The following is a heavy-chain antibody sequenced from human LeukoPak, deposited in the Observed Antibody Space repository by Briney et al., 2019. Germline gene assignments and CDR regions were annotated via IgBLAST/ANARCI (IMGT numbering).Heavy chain of an antibody. CDR2: MNPNSGNT. CDR1: GYTFTSYD. J-gene: IGHJ5*02. Sequence: GASVKVSCKASGYTFTSYDINWVRQAPGQGLEWMGWMNPNSGNTGYAQKFQGRVTMTRNTSISTAYMELSSLRSEDTAVYYCARETTAAGTNLNWFDPWGQGTLVTVSS. D-gene: IGHD6-13*01. CDR3: ARETTAAGTNLNWFDP. V-gene: IGHV1-8*01.